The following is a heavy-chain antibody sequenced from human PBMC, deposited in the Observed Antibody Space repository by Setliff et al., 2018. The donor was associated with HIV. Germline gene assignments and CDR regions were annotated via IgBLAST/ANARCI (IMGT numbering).Heavy chain of an antibody. CDR2: IYSSGTT. CDR3: ATSRPILTGYPGFFDS. D-gene: IGHD3-9*01. Sequence: ETLSLTCFVSGVSISDHYWGWIRQPPGKGLEWIGYIYSSGTTQYNPSVESRVTMSLDTSRDQFSLNLRSVTAADTAVYFCATSRPILTGYPGFFDSWGQGTLVTVSS. J-gene: IGHJ4*02. CDR1: GVSISDHY. V-gene: IGHV4-4*09.